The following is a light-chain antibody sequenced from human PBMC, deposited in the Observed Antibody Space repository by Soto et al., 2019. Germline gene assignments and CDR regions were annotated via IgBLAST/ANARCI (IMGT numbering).Light chain of an antibody. J-gene: IGKJ1*01. Sequence: DIALTQSAATVSFSPLESARVCFSPSQSVSTYLAWYQHTPGQAHRLLIYDASNRATGIPARFSGSGSGTDFTLTISSLEPEDFAVYYCQQRSTWPPITFGHATTVDI. V-gene: IGKV3-11*01. CDR1: QSVSTY. CDR2: DAS. CDR3: QQRSTWPPIT.